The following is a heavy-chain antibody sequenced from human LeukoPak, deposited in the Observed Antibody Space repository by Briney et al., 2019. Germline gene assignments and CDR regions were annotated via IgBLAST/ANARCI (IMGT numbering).Heavy chain of an antibody. CDR1: GYSISSGYY. V-gene: IGHV4-38-2*02. D-gene: IGHD3-3*01. CDR3: ASHYDFWSEFDY. J-gene: IGHJ4*02. CDR2: IYHSGST. Sequence: TSETLSLTCTVSGYSISSGYYWGWIRQPPGKGLEWIGSIYHSGSTYYNPSLKSRVTISVYTSNNQFSLKLSSVPAADTAVYYCASHYDFWSEFDYWRQGTLVTVSS.